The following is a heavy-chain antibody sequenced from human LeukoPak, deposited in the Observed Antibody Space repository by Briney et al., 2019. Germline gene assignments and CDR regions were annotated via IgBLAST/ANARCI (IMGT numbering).Heavy chain of an antibody. V-gene: IGHV3-33*01. CDR3: TRDPHSSGWSLDY. CDR2: IWFDGKTT. J-gene: IGHJ4*02. D-gene: IGHD6-19*01. Sequence: GGSLRLSCAVSGFTFSTHAMHWVRQAPAKGLEWVAMIWFDGKTTYYVNSVKGRFTISRDNSKNTVDLRMDSLRAEDTAVYYCTRDPHSSGWSLDYWGQGILVTVSS. CDR1: GFTFSTHA.